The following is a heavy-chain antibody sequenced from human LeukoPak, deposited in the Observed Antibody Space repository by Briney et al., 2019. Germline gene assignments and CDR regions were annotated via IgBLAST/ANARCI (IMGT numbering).Heavy chain of an antibody. J-gene: IGHJ4*02. Sequence: SETLSLTCTVSGGSISSYYWNWIRQPAGKRLEWIGRIYASGSTNYNPSLKSRVTMSVDTSKNQFSLKLSSVTAADTAVYYCAGAATLYVDPLDYWGQGTLVTVSS. CDR1: GGSISSYY. CDR3: AGAATLYVDPLDY. D-gene: IGHD3-16*01. V-gene: IGHV4-4*07. CDR2: IYASGST.